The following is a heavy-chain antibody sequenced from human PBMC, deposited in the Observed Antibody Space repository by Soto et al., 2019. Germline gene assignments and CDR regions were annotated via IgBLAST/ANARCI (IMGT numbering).Heavy chain of an antibody. V-gene: IGHV5-51*01. J-gene: IGHJ6*02. D-gene: IGHD1-26*01. CDR3: ARSEWELLRPYYYYGMDV. CDR1: GYSFTSYW. Sequence: PGESLKISCKGSGYSFTSYWIGWVRQMPGKGLEWMGIIYPGDSDTRYSPSFQGQVTISADKSISTAYLQWSSLKASDTAMYYCARSEWELLRPYYYYGMDVWGQGTTVTVSS. CDR2: IYPGDSDT.